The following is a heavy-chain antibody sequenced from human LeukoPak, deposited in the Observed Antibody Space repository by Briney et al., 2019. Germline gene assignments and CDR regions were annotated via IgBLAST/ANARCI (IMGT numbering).Heavy chain of an antibody. V-gene: IGHV3-21*01. CDR1: GFTFSSYS. D-gene: IGHD1-1*01. J-gene: IGHJ4*02. Sequence: PGGSPRLSCAASGFTFSSYSMNWVRQAPGKGLEWVSSISSSSSYIYYADSVKGRFTISRDNAKNSLYLQMNSLRAEDTAVYYCARDLNWNDAYWGQGTLVTVSS. CDR3: ARDLNWNDAY. CDR2: ISSSSSYI.